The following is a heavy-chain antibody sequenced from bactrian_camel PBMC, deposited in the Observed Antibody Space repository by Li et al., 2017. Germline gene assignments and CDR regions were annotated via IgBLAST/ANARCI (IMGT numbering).Heavy chain of an antibody. CDR3: AADSVGWVLRPNAMAVATDFGS. CDR1: GFSYLSAC. D-gene: IGHD3*01. J-gene: IGHJ6*01. V-gene: IGHV3-2*01. CDR2: ISGDHRHT. Sequence: VQLVESGGGSVQAGGTLKLSCAASGFSYLSACMGWFRQVPGKGTEWIATISGDHRHTAYSDSVKGRFTISRDNAKNILYLQMNSLKLEDTGMYYCAADSVGWVLRPNAMAVATDFGSGGQGTQVTVS.